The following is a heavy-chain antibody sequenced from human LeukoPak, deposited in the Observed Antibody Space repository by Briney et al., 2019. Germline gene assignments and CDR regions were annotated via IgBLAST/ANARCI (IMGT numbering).Heavy chain of an antibody. CDR1: GFTFSSYG. D-gene: IGHD3-22*01. CDR2: ISYDGSNK. CDR3: AKDRYYYDSSSAVFDY. V-gene: IGHV3-30*18. Sequence: PGRSLRLSCAASGFTFSSYGMHWVRQAPGKGLEWVAVISYDGSNKYYAYSVKGRFTISRDNSKNTLYLQMNSLRAEDTAVYYCAKDRYYYDSSSAVFDYWGQGTLVTVSS. J-gene: IGHJ4*02.